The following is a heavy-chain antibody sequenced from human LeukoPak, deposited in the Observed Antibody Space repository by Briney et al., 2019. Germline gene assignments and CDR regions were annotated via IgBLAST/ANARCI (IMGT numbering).Heavy chain of an antibody. D-gene: IGHD3-3*01. CDR2: INSGGGHT. CDR3: ATDRGWRTSGYYLYYFEY. CDR1: GLTFSKYW. J-gene: IGHJ4*02. Sequence: GGSLRLSCAASGLTFSKYWLHWVRQAPGKGLVWVSYINSGGGHTDYADSVRGRFTISRDNTKNSLFLQMSSLRAEDTAVYYCATDRGWRTSGYYLYYFEYWGQGTLVTFSS. V-gene: IGHV3-74*01.